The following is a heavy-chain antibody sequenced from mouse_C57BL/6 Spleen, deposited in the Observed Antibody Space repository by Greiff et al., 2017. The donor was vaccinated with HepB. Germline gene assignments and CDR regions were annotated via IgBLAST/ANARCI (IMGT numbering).Heavy chain of an antibody. CDR3: ARDSSGSFAY. Sequence: EVKVVESEGGLVQPGSSMKLSCTASGFTFSDYYMAWVRQVPEKGLEWVANINYDGSSTYYLDSLKSRFIISRDNAKNILYLQMSSLKSEDTATYYCARDSSGSFAYWGQGTLVTVSA. V-gene: IGHV5-16*01. D-gene: IGHD3-2*02. CDR2: INYDGSST. CDR1: GFTFSDYY. J-gene: IGHJ3*01.